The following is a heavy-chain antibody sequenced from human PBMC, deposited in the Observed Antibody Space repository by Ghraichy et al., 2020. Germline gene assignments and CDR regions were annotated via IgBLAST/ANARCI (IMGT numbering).Heavy chain of an antibody. CDR3: ARVKGEAGLLDY. V-gene: IGHV1-69*13. CDR2: IIPIFGTA. D-gene: IGHD3-10*01. CDR1: GGTFSSYA. Sequence: SVKVSCKASGGTFSSYAISWVRQAPGQGLEWMGGIIPIFGTANYAQKFQGRVTITADESTSTAYMELSSLRSEDTAVYYCARVKGEAGLLDYWGQGTLVTVSS. J-gene: IGHJ4*02.